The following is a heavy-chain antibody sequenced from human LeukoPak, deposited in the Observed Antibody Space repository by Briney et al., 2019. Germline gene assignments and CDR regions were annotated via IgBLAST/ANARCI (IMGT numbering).Heavy chain of an antibody. J-gene: IGHJ4*02. V-gene: IGHV3-7*03. CDR3: ATSTAAAGTD. Sequence: GGSLRLSCAASGFTFSDVWMSWVRQAPGKGLKWVANIRQDGSDKYYADSVKGRFTISRDNAENSLYLQMNSLRAEDTATYYCATSTAAAGTDWGQGTLVTVSS. D-gene: IGHD6-13*01. CDR1: GFTFSDVW. CDR2: IRQDGSDK.